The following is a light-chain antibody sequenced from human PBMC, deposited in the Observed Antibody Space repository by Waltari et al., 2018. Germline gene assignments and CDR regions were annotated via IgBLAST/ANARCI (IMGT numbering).Light chain of an antibody. Sequence: EIVLTQSPSTLSLSPGERATLSCRASHGVGRFLAWYQQKPGQAPRPLIYPASIMATGIPDRFSGSGSGTDFSLTISGLEPEDFAVYYCQKYVNVPATFGQGTKVEIK. CDR2: PAS. V-gene: IGKV3-20*01. J-gene: IGKJ1*01. CDR1: HGVGRF. CDR3: QKYVNVPAT.